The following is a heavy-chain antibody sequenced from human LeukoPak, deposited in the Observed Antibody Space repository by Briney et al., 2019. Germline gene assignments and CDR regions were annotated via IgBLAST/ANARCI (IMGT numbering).Heavy chain of an antibody. CDR3: TTAGYGFSYYYYGMDV. CDR2: IKSKTDGGTT. J-gene: IGHJ6*02. D-gene: IGHD5-12*01. V-gene: IGHV3-15*01. CDR1: GFTFSNAW. Sequence: PGGSLRLSCAASGFTFSNAWMSWVRQAPGKGLEWVGRIKSKTDGGTTDYAAPVKGRFTISRDDSKNTLDLQMNSLKTEDTAVYYCTTAGYGFSYYYYGMDVWGQGTTVTVSS.